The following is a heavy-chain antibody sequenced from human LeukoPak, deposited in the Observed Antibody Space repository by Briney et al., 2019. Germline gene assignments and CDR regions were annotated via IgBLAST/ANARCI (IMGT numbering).Heavy chain of an antibody. CDR2: INHNGNVN. V-gene: IGHV3-7*03. Sequence: GGSLRLSCAASGFTFNSYAMTWVRQAPGKGLEWVASINHNGNVNYYVDSVKGRFTISRDNAKNSLYLQMSNLRAEDTAVYFCARGGGLDVWGQGATVTVSS. J-gene: IGHJ6*02. CDR3: ARGGGLDV. CDR1: GFTFNSYA. D-gene: IGHD3-16*01.